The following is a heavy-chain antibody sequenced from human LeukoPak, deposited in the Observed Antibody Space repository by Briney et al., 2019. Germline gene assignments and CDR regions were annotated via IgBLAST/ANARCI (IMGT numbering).Heavy chain of an antibody. CDR1: GYTFTGYY. CDR3: ARDRMTTVTPPGDY. D-gene: IGHD4-17*01. J-gene: IGHJ4*02. Sequence: ASVKVSCKASGYTFTGYYMHWVRQAPGQGLEWMGWINPNSGGTNYAQKFQGRVTMTTDTSTSTAYMELRSLRSDDTAVYYCARDRMTTVTPPGDYWGQGTLVTVSS. V-gene: IGHV1-2*02. CDR2: INPNSGGT.